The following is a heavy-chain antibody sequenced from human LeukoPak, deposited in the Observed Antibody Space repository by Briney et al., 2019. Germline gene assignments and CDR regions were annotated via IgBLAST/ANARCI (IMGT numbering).Heavy chain of an antibody. D-gene: IGHD2-15*01. CDR2: KYYRSERYI. V-gene: IGHV6-1*01. CDR1: GDRVSSNSAS. Sequence: SQTLSLTCAISGDRVSSNSASLNWIRQSPSRGLEWLGRKYYRSERYIDYAVSVKSRLTINPDTSKNQFSLQLNSVPPEDTAVYYCARGGGGGRAFDIWGQETMVTVSS. J-gene: IGHJ3*02. CDR3: ARGGGGGRAFDI.